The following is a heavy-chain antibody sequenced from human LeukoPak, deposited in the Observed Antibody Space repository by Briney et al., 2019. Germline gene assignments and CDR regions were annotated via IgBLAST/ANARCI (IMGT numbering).Heavy chain of an antibody. CDR3: ARARDDYYVYYFDY. J-gene: IGHJ4*02. V-gene: IGHV3-48*03. D-gene: IGHD3-10*02. CDR1: GFTFSSYE. Sequence: GGSLRLSCAASGFTFSSYEMNWVRQAPGKGLEWVSYISSSGSTIYYADSVKGRFTISRDNAKNSLYLQMNSLRAEDTAVYYCARARDDYYVYYFDYWGQGTLVTVSS. CDR2: ISSSGSTI.